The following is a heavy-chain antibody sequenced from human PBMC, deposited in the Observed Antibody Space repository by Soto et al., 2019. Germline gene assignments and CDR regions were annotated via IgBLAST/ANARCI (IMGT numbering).Heavy chain of an antibody. V-gene: IGHV4-31*03. CDR3: ASDSHTSWFEP. CDR2: RYYSGST. Sequence: PSGTLSLSCTVSGGSISSGGYYWRWIRQHPGKCLEWIGYRYYSGSTYYTPSLKSRVPIXXXTXXXXXSLXLSXVTXADTALYFCASDSHTSWFEPRGQRTLVTVSS. J-gene: IGHJ5*02. D-gene: IGHD2-21*01. CDR1: GGSISSGGYY.